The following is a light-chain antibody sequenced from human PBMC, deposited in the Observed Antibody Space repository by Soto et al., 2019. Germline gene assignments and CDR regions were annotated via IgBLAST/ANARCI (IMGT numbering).Light chain of an antibody. CDR2: DAS. Sequence: EIVLTQSPATLSLSPGERATLSCRASQSVSSYLAWYQQKPGQAPRLLIYDASNRATGIPARFSGSGSGTDFTLTISSLEPEDFAVYYCQQYGGSRWTFGQGTKVEAK. V-gene: IGKV3-11*01. CDR1: QSVSSY. CDR3: QQYGGSRWT. J-gene: IGKJ1*01.